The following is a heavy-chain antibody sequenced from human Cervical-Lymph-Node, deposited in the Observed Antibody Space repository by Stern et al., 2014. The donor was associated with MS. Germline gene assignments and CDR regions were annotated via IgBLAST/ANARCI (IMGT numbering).Heavy chain of an antibody. CDR2: ISDDGSNK. CDR1: GFTFSNYA. Sequence: VQLVESGGGVVQPGRSLRLSCAASGFTFSNYAMHWVRQAPGKGLEWITLISDDGSNKYHADSVKGRFTISRDNSNNTLYLQMNTLRAEDTAVYYCARDRCSRGGCYLRHWGQGTLVTVSP. CDR3: ARDRCSRGGCYLRH. D-gene: IGHD2-15*01. V-gene: IGHV3-30-3*01. J-gene: IGHJ4*02.